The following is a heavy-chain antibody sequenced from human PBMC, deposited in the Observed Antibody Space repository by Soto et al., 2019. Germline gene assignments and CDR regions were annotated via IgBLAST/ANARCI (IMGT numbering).Heavy chain of an antibody. CDR2: INAGNGNT. D-gene: IGHD6-19*01. CDR3: ARAVAVAADFDY. CDR1: GYTFTGYA. J-gene: IGHJ4*02. V-gene: IGHV1-3*01. Sequence: ASVKVSCKASGYTFTGYAMHWVRQSPGQRLEWMGWINAGNGNTKYSQKFQGRVTITRDTSASTAYMELSSLRSEDTAVYYCARAVAVAADFDYWGQGTLVPVSS.